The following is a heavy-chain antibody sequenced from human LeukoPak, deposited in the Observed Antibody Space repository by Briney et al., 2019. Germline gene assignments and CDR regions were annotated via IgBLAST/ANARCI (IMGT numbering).Heavy chain of an antibody. D-gene: IGHD3-3*01. J-gene: IGHJ5*02. Sequence: PGGSLRLSCAASGFTFSRYALSWVRQAPGKGLEWVSAISGSGGSTYYADSVKGRFTISRDNAKNSLYLQMNSLRAEDTAVYYCARDLGQGFSYDFWSGYNWFDPWGQGTLVTVSS. CDR2: ISGSGGST. CDR3: ARDLGQGFSYDFWSGYNWFDP. CDR1: GFTFSRYA. V-gene: IGHV3-23*01.